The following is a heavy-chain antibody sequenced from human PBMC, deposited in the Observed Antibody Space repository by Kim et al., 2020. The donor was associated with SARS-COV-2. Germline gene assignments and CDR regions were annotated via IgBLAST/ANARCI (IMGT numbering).Heavy chain of an antibody. Sequence: LKSRVTISVDTSKNQFSLKLSSVTAADTAVYYCARVPSRPGSGSYPTDYWGQGTLVTVSS. J-gene: IGHJ4*02. CDR3: ARVPSRPGSGSYPTDY. D-gene: IGHD3-10*01. V-gene: IGHV4-59*01.